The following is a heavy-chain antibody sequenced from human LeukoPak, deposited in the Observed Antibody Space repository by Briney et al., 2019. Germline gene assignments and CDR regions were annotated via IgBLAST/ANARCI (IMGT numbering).Heavy chain of an antibody. CDR2: VYSSGNT. J-gene: IGHJ4*02. Sequence: PSETLSLTCTVSGGSISSYYWSWIRQPAGEGLEWIGRVYSSGNTNYNPSLKSRVTMSVDTSRNQFSLKLTSVTAADSAVYYCARMFSGTYGGIDYWGQGTLVTVSS. V-gene: IGHV4-4*07. D-gene: IGHD1-26*01. CDR3: ARMFSGTYGGIDY. CDR1: GGSISSYY.